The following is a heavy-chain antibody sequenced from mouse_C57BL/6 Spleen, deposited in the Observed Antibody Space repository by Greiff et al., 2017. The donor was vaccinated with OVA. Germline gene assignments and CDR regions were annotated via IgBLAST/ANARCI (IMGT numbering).Heavy chain of an antibody. CDR3: ARGGYTGY. V-gene: IGHV1-85*01. CDR1: GYTFTSYD. CDR2: IYPRDGST. Sequence: VQLKESGPELVKPGASVKLSCKASGYTFTSYDINWVKQRPGQGLEWIGWIYPRDGSTKYNEKFTGKATLTVDPSSSTAYMELHSLTSEDSAVYFCARGGYTGYWGQGTTLTVSS. D-gene: IGHD2-2*01. J-gene: IGHJ2*01.